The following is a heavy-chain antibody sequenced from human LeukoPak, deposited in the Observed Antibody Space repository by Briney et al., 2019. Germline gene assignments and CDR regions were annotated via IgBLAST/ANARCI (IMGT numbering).Heavy chain of an antibody. J-gene: IGHJ5*02. CDR1: GGSFSSYY. CDR3: ARAVDLYNWFDP. CDR2: INHSGST. V-gene: IGHV4-34*01. Sequence: SETLSLTCAVYGGSFSSYYWTWIRQPPGKGLEWIGEINHSGSTNYNPSLKSRVTISVDTSKNQFSLKLSSVTAADTAVYYCARAVDLYNWFDPWGQGTLVTVSS.